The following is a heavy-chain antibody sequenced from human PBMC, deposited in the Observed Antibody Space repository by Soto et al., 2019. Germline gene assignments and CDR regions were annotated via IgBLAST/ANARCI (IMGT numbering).Heavy chain of an antibody. Sequence: GGSLRLSCAASGFTFSRYSMNWVRQAAGKGLEWVSSISGSSTYIYYADSLRGRFTISRDNAKNSLYLQMNSLGAEDTAVYYCARPIAAAGKQRDDAFDIWGQGTMVTVSS. J-gene: IGHJ3*02. CDR2: ISGSSTYI. CDR1: GFTFSRYS. D-gene: IGHD6-13*01. CDR3: ARPIAAAGKQRDDAFDI. V-gene: IGHV3-21*01.